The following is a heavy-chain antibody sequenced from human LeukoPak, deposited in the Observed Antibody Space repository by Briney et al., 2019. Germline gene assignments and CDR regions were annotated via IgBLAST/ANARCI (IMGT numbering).Heavy chain of an antibody. D-gene: IGHD2-8*01. CDR3: ARGYTNGVNPEVWLAP. CDR2: LYYNGDM. J-gene: IGHJ5*02. CDR1: GGSFSSRSNY. Sequence: SETLSLTCTVSGGSFSSRSNYWAWIRQPAGKGLEWIGGLYYNGDMRSNPSLKSRFTMSMYTSKNQCSLKLKSVEAAATAIYFCARGYTNGVNPEVWLAPWGQGTLVIVSS. V-gene: IGHV4-39*07.